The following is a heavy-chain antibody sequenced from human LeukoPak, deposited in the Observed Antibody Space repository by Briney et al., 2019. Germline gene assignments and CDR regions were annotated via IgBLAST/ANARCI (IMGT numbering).Heavy chain of an antibody. V-gene: IGHV4-30-2*05. D-gene: IGHD3-3*01. J-gene: IGHJ4*02. CDR2: IYHSGST. Sequence: PSETLSLTCAVSGGSISSGGYSWSWIRQPPGKGLEWIGYIYHSGSTYYNPSLKSRVTISVDTSKNQFSLKLSSVTAADTAVYYCARDGFLEWSRWGQGTLVTVSS. CDR1: GGSISSGGYS. CDR3: ARDGFLEWSR.